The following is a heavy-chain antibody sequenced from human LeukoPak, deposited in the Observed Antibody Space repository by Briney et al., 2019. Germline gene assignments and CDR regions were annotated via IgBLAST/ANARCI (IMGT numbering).Heavy chain of an antibody. D-gene: IGHD2-15*01. CDR3: ARVVMYCSGGSCYTSNMDV. CDR1: GFTFNNYS. J-gene: IGHJ6*02. Sequence: PGGSLRLSCAASGFTFNNYSMNWVRQAPGKGLEWVSSISSGSTYIYYADSVKGRFTISRDNAKNSLYLQMNSLRAEDTAVYYCARVVMYCSGGSCYTSNMDVWGQGTTVTVSS. V-gene: IGHV3-21*01. CDR2: ISSGSTYI.